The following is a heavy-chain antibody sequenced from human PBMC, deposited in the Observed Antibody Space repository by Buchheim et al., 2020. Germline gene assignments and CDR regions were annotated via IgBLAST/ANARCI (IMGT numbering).Heavy chain of an antibody. CDR2: ISGSGGST. CDR1: GFTFSSYA. V-gene: IGHV3-23*01. Sequence: EVQLLVSGGGLVQPGGSLRLSCATSGFTFSSYAMSWVRQAPGKGLEWVSAISGSGGSTYYADSVKGRFTISREHSKNTLYRRMNSLRAEDTDVYDCAKTSSLGYSGYWGQGTL. CDR3: AKTSSLGYSGY. D-gene: IGHD6-6*01. J-gene: IGHJ4*02.